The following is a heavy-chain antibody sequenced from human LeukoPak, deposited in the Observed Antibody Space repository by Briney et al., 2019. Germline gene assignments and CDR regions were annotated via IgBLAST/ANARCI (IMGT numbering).Heavy chain of an antibody. CDR2: IYHGGST. D-gene: IGHD6-13*01. V-gene: IGHV4-30-2*01. Sequence: SETLSLTCAVSGGSISSGGYSWSWIRQPPGKGLEWIGYIYHGGSTYYNPSLKSRVTISVDRSKNQFSLKLSSATAADTAVYYCARAPIAAAGTSYFDYWGQGTLVTVSS. CDR3: ARAPIAAAGTSYFDY. J-gene: IGHJ4*02. CDR1: GGSISSGGYS.